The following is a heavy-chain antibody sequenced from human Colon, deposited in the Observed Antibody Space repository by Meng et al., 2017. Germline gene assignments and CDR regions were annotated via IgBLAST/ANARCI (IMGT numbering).Heavy chain of an antibody. CDR3: ARGLFDY. Sequence: VPLQQWGAGLLKPSETLSLTCAVYGGSFSGYYWSWIRQPPGKGLEWIGEINHSGSTNYNPSLKSRVTISVDTSKNQFSLKLSSVTAADTAVYYCARGLFDYWGQGTLVTRLL. J-gene: IGHJ4*02. CDR2: INHSGST. V-gene: IGHV4-34*01. CDR1: GGSFSGYY.